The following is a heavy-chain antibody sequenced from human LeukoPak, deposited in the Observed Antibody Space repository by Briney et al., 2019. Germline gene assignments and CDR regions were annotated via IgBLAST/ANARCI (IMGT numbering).Heavy chain of an antibody. CDR2: IYYNGKT. J-gene: IGHJ3*02. CDR1: GGSMSRHY. D-gene: IGHD3-22*01. Sequence: KPSETLSLTCSVSGGSMSRHYWSWIRQPPGKGLEWIGYIYYNGKTYYNPSLQSRVTISVDTSKNLFSLKLTSVTAADTAAYSCARLLDNDSSGDPDTFDMWGQGTMVTVSS. CDR3: ARLLDNDSSGDPDTFDM. V-gene: IGHV4-59*11.